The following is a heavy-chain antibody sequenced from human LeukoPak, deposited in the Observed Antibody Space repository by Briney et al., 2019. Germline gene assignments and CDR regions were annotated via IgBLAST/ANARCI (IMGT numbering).Heavy chain of an antibody. CDR2: ITWNSRDI. V-gene: IGHV3-9*01. J-gene: IGHJ6*02. D-gene: IGHD6-13*01. CDR1: GFRFDDYA. CDR3: TKRSGGRSIAASTDYYYDMDV. Sequence: GGSLRLSCAASGFRFDDYAMHWVRQAPGKGLEWVSGITWNSRDIGYADSVKGRFTISRDNAKKSLFLQMNSLRPEDTALYYCTKRSGGRSIAASTDYYYDMDVWGQGTTVTVSS.